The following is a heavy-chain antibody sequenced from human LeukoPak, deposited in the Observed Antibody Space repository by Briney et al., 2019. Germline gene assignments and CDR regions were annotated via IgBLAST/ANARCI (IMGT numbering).Heavy chain of an antibody. CDR2: IIPIFGTA. Sequence: GASVKVSCKASGGTFSSYAISWVRQAPGQGLEWMGGIIPIFGTANYAQKFQGRVTITADESTSTAYMELSSLRSEDTAVYYCARDFSVLVPAPYRLDFDYWGQGTLVTVSS. D-gene: IGHD2-2*01. J-gene: IGHJ4*02. V-gene: IGHV1-69*13. CDR3: ARDFSVLVPAPYRLDFDY. CDR1: GGTFSSYA.